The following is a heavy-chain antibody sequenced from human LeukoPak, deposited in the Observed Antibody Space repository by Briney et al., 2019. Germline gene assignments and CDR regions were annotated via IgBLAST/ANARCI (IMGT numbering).Heavy chain of an antibody. CDR2: ISSSGSTI. CDR3: ARDLQCRDGSWALDY. V-gene: IGHV3-48*03. J-gene: IGHJ4*02. CDR1: GFTFSSYE. Sequence: GGSLRLSCAASGFTFSSYEMNWVRQAPGKGLEWVSYISSSGSTIYYADSVKGRFTISRDNAKNSLYLQMDSLRAEDTAVYYCARDLQCRDGSWALDYWGQGTLVTVSS. D-gene: IGHD5-24*01.